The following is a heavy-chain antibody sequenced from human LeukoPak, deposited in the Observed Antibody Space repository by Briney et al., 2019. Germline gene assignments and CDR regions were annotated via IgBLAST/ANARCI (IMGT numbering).Heavy chain of an antibody. CDR2: ISYDGSNK. Sequence: TGRSLRLSCAASGFTFSSYGMHWVRQAPGKGLEWVAVISYDGSNKYYADSVKGRFTISRDNSKNTLYLQMNSLRAEDTAVYYCAKDHRGYSYGRIDYWGQGTLVTVSS. V-gene: IGHV3-30*18. J-gene: IGHJ4*02. CDR3: AKDHRGYSYGRIDY. CDR1: GFTFSSYG. D-gene: IGHD5-18*01.